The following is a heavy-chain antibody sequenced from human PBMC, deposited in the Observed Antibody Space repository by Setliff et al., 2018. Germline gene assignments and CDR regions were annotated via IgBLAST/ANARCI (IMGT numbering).Heavy chain of an antibody. CDR3: SRLVRYCTTTTCQTLSGGEH. J-gene: IGHJ1*01. V-gene: IGHV1-18*01. CDR2: IGAYTGNT. D-gene: IGHD2-8*01. Sequence: ASVKVSCKASGYTFINSVISWVRQAPGQGLEWMGWIGAYTGNTNYAQKLQGRVTMTTDSSTSTAYMELRSLRSDDTAVYYCSRLVRYCTTTTCQTLSGGEHWGPGTLVTVSS. CDR1: GYTFINSV.